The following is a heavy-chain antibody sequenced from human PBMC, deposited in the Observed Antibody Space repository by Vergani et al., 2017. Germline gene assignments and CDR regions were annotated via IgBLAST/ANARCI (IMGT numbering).Heavy chain of an antibody. Sequence: QVQLQESGPGLVKPSQSLSLTCTVSGGSISGVSYYLSWVRQPAGKGLEWIGRIYYSGRTDYNPSLESRVTISVDTSKNTFSLKLNSVTAADTAIYYCARGRVRVATLRYNWFDPWGQGTLVTVSS. J-gene: IGHJ5*02. CDR1: GGSISGVSYY. V-gene: IGHV4-61*02. CDR2: IYYSGRT. D-gene: IGHD5-12*01. CDR3: ARGRVRVATLRYNWFDP.